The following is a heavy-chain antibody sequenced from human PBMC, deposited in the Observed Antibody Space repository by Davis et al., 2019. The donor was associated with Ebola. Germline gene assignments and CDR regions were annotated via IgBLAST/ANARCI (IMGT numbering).Heavy chain of an antibody. CDR2: IYPGDSDT. Sequence: GESLKISCKGSGYSFTSYWIGWVRQMPGKGLEWMGIIYPGDSDTRYSPSLQGQVTISVDRSNTAYLQWSSLKASDSGIYYCARLNPPTLPFDYWGQGTQVTVSS. CDR3: ARLNPPTLPFDY. CDR1: GYSFTSYW. J-gene: IGHJ4*02. D-gene: IGHD5/OR15-5a*01. V-gene: IGHV5-51*01.